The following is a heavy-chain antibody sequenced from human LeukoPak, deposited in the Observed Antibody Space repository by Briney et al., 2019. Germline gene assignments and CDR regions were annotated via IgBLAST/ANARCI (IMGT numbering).Heavy chain of an antibody. V-gene: IGHV4-59*08. J-gene: IGHJ5*02. CDR3: ARHAPPRDSSSWYVPRFDP. D-gene: IGHD6-13*01. CDR2: IYYSGST. Sequence: SETLSLTCTVSGGSISSYYWSWIRQPPGKGLEWIGYIYYSGSTNYNPSLKSRVTISVDTSKNQFSLKLSSVTAADTAVYYCARHAPPRDSSSWYVPRFDPWGQGTLVTVSS. CDR1: GGSISSYY.